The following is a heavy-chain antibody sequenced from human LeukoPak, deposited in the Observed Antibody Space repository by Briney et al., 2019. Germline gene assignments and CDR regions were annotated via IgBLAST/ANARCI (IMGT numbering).Heavy chain of an antibody. CDR1: GFTFSSYA. J-gene: IGHJ4*02. CDR3: AKSPGPYGDYVAYDY. Sequence: PGASLRLSCAVSGFTFSSYAMSWVRQAPGKGLEWVSAISGSGGSTYYADSVKGRFTIHRDNSKNTLYLEVNSLRAGDTGVYYCAKSPGPYGDYVAYDYWGRGTLVSVSS. D-gene: IGHD4-17*01. V-gene: IGHV3-23*01. CDR2: ISGSGGST.